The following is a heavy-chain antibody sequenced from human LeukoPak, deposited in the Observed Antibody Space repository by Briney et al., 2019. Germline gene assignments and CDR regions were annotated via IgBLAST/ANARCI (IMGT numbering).Heavy chain of an antibody. CDR3: TRVPYGDYWSSDY. CDR2: IKHDEIEK. Sequence: GGSLRLSCAASGFTFNNYWMSWVRQAPGKGLEWVANIKHDEIEKYYVDSVKGRFTISRDNAKNSLFLQMNSLRVEDTAIYYCTRVPYGDYWSSDYWGQGTLVTVSS. V-gene: IGHV3-7*01. CDR1: GFTFNNYW. J-gene: IGHJ4*02. D-gene: IGHD4-17*01.